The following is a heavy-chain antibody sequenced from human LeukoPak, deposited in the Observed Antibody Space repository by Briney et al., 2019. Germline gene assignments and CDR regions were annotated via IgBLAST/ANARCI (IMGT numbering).Heavy chain of an antibody. CDR2: ISGSGGST. CDR3: AKDQLRLAFFDD. D-gene: IGHD6-25*01. J-gene: IGHJ4*02. V-gene: IGHV3-23*01. Sequence: PGGSLRLSCAASGFTFSSYAMSSVRQAPGKGLGWVSAISGSGGSTYYADSVEGRFTISRDNSKNTLYLQMNSLRAEDTAVYYCAKDQLRLAFFDDWGQGTLVTVSS. CDR1: GFTFSSYA.